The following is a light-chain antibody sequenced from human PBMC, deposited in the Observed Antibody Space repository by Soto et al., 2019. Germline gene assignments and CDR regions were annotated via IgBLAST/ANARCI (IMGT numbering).Light chain of an antibody. J-gene: IGLJ2*01. CDR3: SSYTSLNTLL. Sequence: QSALTQPASVSGSPGQSITISCTGSSNDVGGYNYVSWYQQHPGKAPKLMIYEVINRPSGVSNRFSGSKSGNTAPLTISRLQAEDEADYYCSSYTSLNTLLFGGGTKLTVL. CDR2: EVI. CDR1: SNDVGGYNY. V-gene: IGLV2-14*01.